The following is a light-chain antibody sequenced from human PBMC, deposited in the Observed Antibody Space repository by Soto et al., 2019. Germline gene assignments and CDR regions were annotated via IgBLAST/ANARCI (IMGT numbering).Light chain of an antibody. CDR3: QSYDSSLSVSV. V-gene: IGLV1-40*01. CDR2: GNS. J-gene: IGLJ1*01. Sequence: QSVLTQAPSVSGAPGQRVTISCTGSSSNIGAGYDVHWYQQLPGTAPKLLIYGNSNRPSGVPDRFSGSKSGTSASLAITGFQAEDEADNYCQSYDSSLSVSVFGTGTKLTVL. CDR1: SSNIGAGYD.